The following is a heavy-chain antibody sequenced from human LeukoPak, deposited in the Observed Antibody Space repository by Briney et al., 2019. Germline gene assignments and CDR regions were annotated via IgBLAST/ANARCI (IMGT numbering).Heavy chain of an antibody. CDR1: GGTFSSYA. CDR3: AGREDYTIFGLDV. Sequence: SVTVSCKASGGTFSSYAISWVRQAPGQGLEWMGRIIPILGIANYAQKFQGRVTITADKSTSTAYMELSSLRSEDTAVYYCAGREDYTIFGLDVWGQGTTVTVSS. J-gene: IGHJ6*02. CDR2: IIPILGIA. V-gene: IGHV1-69*04. D-gene: IGHD3-3*01.